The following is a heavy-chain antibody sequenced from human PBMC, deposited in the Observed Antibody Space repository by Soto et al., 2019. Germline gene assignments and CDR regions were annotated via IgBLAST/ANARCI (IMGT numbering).Heavy chain of an antibody. CDR1: GGSISSSSYY. CDR3: ARPPEWAPSRYFDL. D-gene: IGHD1-26*01. Sequence: QLQLQESGPGLVKPSETLSLTCTVSGGSISSSSYYWGWIRQPPGKGLEWIGSIYYSGSTYYNPSLKSRVTISVDTSKNQFSLKLRSVTAADTAVYYCARPPEWAPSRYFDLWGRGTLVTVSS. J-gene: IGHJ2*01. CDR2: IYYSGST. V-gene: IGHV4-39*01.